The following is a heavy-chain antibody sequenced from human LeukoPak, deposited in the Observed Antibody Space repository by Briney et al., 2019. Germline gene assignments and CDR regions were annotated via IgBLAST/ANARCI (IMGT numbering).Heavy chain of an antibody. CDR3: ARGLGYLTDY. J-gene: IGHJ4*02. D-gene: IGHD3-9*01. V-gene: IGHV3-7*04. CDR1: GFTFSNYW. CDR2: IKEDGNEI. Sequence: GGSLRLSCAASGFTFSNYWLIWFRQAPGMGLEWVAHIKEDGNEIKYVDSVKGRFTISRDNTKNSLYLQMNSLRAEDTAVYYCARGLGYLTDYWGQGTLVTVSS.